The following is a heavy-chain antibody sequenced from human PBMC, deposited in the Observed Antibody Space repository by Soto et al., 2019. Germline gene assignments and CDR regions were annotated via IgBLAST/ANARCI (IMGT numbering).Heavy chain of an antibody. Sequence: ASVKVSCKASGYTFTSYCISWVRQAPGQGLEWMGWISAYNGNTNYAQKLQGRVTMTTDTSTSTAYMELRSLRSDDTAVYYCARDPPAFSGWYPYFDYWGQGTLVTVSS. J-gene: IGHJ4*02. D-gene: IGHD6-19*01. CDR2: ISAYNGNT. V-gene: IGHV1-18*04. CDR1: GYTFTSYC. CDR3: ARDPPAFSGWYPYFDY.